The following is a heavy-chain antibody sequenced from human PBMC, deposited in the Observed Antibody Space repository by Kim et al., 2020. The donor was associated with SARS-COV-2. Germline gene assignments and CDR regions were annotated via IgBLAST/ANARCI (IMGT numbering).Heavy chain of an antibody. CDR2: ISYDGSNK. CDR3: ARDNTPYGSGSSFLDY. CDR1: GLTFSSYG. V-gene: IGHV3-33*05. Sequence: GGSLRLSCAASGLTFSSYGMHWVRQAPGKGLEWVAVISYDGSNKYYADSVKGRFTISRDNSKNTLYLQMNSLRAEDTAVYYCARDNTPYGSGSSFLDYWGQGTLVTVSS. J-gene: IGHJ4*02. D-gene: IGHD3-10*01.